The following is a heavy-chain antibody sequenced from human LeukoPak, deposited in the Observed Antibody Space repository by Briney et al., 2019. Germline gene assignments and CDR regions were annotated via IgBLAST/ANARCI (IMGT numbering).Heavy chain of an antibody. CDR1: GFTFSSYG. CDR2: IWYDGSNK. D-gene: IGHD5/OR15-5a*01. V-gene: IGHV3-33*01. Sequence: GRSLRLSCAASGFTFSSYGMHWVRQAPGKGLEWVAVIWYDGSNKYYADSVKGRFTISRDNAKDSLYLQMNSLRAEDTAVYYCARDSNLSVRSYWGQGTLVTVSS. CDR3: ARDSNLSVRSY. J-gene: IGHJ4*02.